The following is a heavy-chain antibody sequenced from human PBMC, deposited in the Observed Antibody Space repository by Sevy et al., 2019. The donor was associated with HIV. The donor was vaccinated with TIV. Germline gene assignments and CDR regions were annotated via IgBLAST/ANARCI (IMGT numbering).Heavy chain of an antibody. CDR3: ARDRRNYGGQYFDY. Sequence: GGSLRLSCAASGFTFSDYYMRWIRQAPGKGLEWVSYISSSSTYTNYADSVKGRFTISRDNAKNSLYLQMNSLRAEDTAVYYCARDRRNYGGQYFDYWGQGTLITVSS. D-gene: IGHD4-17*01. CDR2: ISSSSTYT. CDR1: GFTFSDYY. V-gene: IGHV3-11*06. J-gene: IGHJ4*02.